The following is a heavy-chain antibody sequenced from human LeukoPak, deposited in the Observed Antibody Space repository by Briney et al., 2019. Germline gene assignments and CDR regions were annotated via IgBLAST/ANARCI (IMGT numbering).Heavy chain of an antibody. CDR1: GYTFTNYG. CDR2: ISVYNGES. V-gene: IGHV1-18*01. J-gene: IGHJ4*02. CDR3: ARETYRSGFDY. D-gene: IGHD5-12*01. Sequence: ASVKVSCKASGYTFTNYGISWVRQAPGQGLEWMGWISVYNGESYYVQKFQGRVTMTTDTSTTTAYMELTSLRSDDTAVYYCARETYRSGFDYWGKGTPVTVSS.